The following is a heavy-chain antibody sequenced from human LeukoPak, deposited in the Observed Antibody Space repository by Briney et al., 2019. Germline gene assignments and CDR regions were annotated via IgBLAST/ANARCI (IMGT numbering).Heavy chain of an antibody. CDR3: ARLRAYYYDSSGYYNFDF. V-gene: IGHV4-39*01. D-gene: IGHD3-22*01. J-gene: IGHJ4*02. Sequence: SETLSLTCTVSGGSTSSSSFYWGWIRQPPGKGLECIGRISYSGRTYYNPSLQSRVTIFVDTSKNQFSLRLSSVTAADTAVYYCARLRAYYYDSSGYYNFDFWGQGTLVTVSS. CDR1: GGSTSSSSFY. CDR2: ISYSGRT.